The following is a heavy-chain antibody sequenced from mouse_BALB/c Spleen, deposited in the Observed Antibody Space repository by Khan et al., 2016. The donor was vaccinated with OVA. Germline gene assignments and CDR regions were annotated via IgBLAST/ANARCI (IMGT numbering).Heavy chain of an antibody. CDR3: ARRAYYANWYFDV. CDR1: GYSITSDYA. Sequence: EVELVESGPGLVKPSQSLSLTCTVTGYSITSDYAWNWIRQFPGNQLEWMGYISYSGSTSYNPSLKSRISITRDTSKNQFFLQLNSVTTGDTATYYCARRAYYANWYFDVWGAGTTVTVSS. V-gene: IGHV3-2*02. J-gene: IGHJ1*01. CDR2: ISYSGST. D-gene: IGHD1-1*02.